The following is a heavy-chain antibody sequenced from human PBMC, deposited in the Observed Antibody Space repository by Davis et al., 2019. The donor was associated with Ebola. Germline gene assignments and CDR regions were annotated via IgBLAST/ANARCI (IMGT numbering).Heavy chain of an antibody. CDR2: INSDGSST. CDR1: GFTFSSYW. CDR3: ASAIVGTINDY. D-gene: IGHD5-12*01. Sequence: GESLKISCAASGFTFSSYWMHWVRQVPGKGLVWVSRINSDGSSTNYADSVKGRFTISRDNAKNTLYLQMNSLRAEDTAVYYCASAIVGTINDYWGQGTLVTVSS. V-gene: IGHV3-74*01. J-gene: IGHJ4*02.